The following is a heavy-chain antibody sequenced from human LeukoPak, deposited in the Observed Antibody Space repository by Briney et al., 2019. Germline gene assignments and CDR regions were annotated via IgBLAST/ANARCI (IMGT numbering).Heavy chain of an antibody. Sequence: SETLSLTCTVSGGSISSYYWSWIRQPPGKGLECIGYIYYSGTTNYNPSLKRRVTISVDTSKNQFSLKLSSVTAADTAVYFCARSPTYDFWSGYYYFDPWGQGTLVTVSS. D-gene: IGHD3-3*01. CDR2: IYYSGTT. J-gene: IGHJ5*02. V-gene: IGHV4-59*01. CDR3: ARSPTYDFWSGYYYFDP. CDR1: GGSISSYY.